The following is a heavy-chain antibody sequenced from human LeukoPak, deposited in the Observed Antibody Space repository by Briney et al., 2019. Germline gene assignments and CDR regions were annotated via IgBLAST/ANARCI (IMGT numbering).Heavy chain of an antibody. D-gene: IGHD3-10*01. CDR1: GDSMSRNY. V-gene: IGHV4-59*12. Sequence: SETLSLTCTVSGDSMSRNYWSWIRQSPGKGLEWIGYVFYRGGTNYNPSLRGRATLSVDASKNQVSLKLNSVTAADTAVYYCARGFRVGSGSYYPSYYYYGMDVWGQGTTVTVSS. CDR3: ARGFRVGSGSYYPSYYYYGMDV. J-gene: IGHJ6*02. CDR2: VFYRGGT.